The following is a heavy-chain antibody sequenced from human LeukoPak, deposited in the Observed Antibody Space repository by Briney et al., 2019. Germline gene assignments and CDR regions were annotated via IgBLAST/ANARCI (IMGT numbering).Heavy chain of an antibody. D-gene: IGHD2-2*02. V-gene: IGHV4-59*08. J-gene: IGHJ4*02. CDR3: ARHYQPLLYPGAYFDY. CDR1: GGSISNYY. Sequence: PSETLSLTCTVSGGSISNYYWSWNRQPPGKGLEWIGYIYYSGSTNYNPSLKSRVTISVDTSRNQFSLKLSSVTAADTAVYYCARHYQPLLYPGAYFDYWGQGTLVTVSS. CDR2: IYYSGST.